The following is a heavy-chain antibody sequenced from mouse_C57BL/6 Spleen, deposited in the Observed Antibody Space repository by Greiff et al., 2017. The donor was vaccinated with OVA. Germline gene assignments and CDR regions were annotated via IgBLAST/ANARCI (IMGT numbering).Heavy chain of an antibody. J-gene: IGHJ3*01. CDR3: ARDGEGEGTWFAY. CDR1: GFTFSSYA. Sequence: EVQGVESGGGLVKPGGSLKLSCAASGFTFSSYAMSWVRQTPEKRLEWVATISDGGSYTYYPDNVKGRFTISRDNAKNNLYLQMSHLKSEDTAMYYCARDGEGEGTWFAYWGQGTLVTVSA. CDR2: ISDGGSYT. V-gene: IGHV5-4*01.